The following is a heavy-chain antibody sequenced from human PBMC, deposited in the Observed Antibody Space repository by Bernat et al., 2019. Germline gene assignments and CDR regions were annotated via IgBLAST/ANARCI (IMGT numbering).Heavy chain of an antibody. CDR1: GGSFSGYY. J-gene: IGHJ3*02. CDR2: INHSGST. CDR3: ARGYCSGGSCYSDAFDI. Sequence: QVQLQQWGAGLLKPSETLSLTCAVYGGSFSGYYWSWIRQPPGKGLEWIGEINHSGSTNYNPSLKSRVTISVDTSKNQFSLKLSSVTAADTAVYYCARGYCSGGSCYSDAFDIWGQGTMVTVSS. V-gene: IGHV4-34*01. D-gene: IGHD2-15*01.